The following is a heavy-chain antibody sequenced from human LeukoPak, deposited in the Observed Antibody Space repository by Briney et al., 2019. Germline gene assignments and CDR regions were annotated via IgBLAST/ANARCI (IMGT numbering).Heavy chain of an antibody. CDR1: GFTFDDHA. V-gene: IGHV3-9*01. CDR2: ISWNSGSI. Sequence: GRSLRLSCAASGFTFDDHAMHWVRQAPGKGLEWVSGISWNSGSIGYADSVKGRFTISRDNAKNSLYLQMNSLRAEDTALYYCARGYSYEPTSEFDYWGQGTLVTVSS. J-gene: IGHJ4*02. D-gene: IGHD5-18*01. CDR3: ARGYSYEPTSEFDY.